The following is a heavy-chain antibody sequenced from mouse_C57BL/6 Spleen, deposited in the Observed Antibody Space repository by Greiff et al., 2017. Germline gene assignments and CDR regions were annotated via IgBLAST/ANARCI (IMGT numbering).Heavy chain of an antibody. Sequence: EVQGVESGGGLVKPGGSLKLSCAASGFTFSSYAMSWVRQTPEKRLEWVATISDGGSYTYYPDNVKGRFTISRDNAKNNLYLQMSHLKSEDTAMYYCARDLVARYFDVWGTGTTGTVSS. D-gene: IGHD1-1*02. V-gene: IGHV5-4*01. CDR3: ARDLVARYFDV. CDR1: GFTFSSYA. CDR2: ISDGGSYT. J-gene: IGHJ1*03.